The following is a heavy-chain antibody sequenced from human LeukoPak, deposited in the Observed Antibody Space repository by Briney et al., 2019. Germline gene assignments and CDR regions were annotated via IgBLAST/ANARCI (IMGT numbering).Heavy chain of an antibody. CDR1: GYTFTDYN. Sequence: ASVKVSCKASGYTFTDYNMHWVRQAPGQGLEWMGWIDPNSDYTRYAQKFQGRVTMTRDTSTSTAYMELSRLRSDDTAVYYCALTFRVGYWGQGTLVTVSS. V-gene: IGHV1-2*02. D-gene: IGHD3-3*02. J-gene: IGHJ4*02. CDR3: ALTFRVGY. CDR2: IDPNSDYT.